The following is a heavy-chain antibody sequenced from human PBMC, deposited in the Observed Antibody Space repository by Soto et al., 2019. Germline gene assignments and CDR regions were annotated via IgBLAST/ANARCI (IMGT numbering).Heavy chain of an antibody. Sequence: SETLSLTCAVYGGSFSGYYWSWIRQPPGKGLEWIGEINHSGSTNYNPSLKSRVTISVDTSKNQFSLKLSSVTAADTAVYYCARGPLGSGSLYPPEKFGYWGQGTLVTVSS. CDR3: ARGPLGSGSLYPPEKFGY. V-gene: IGHV4-34*01. J-gene: IGHJ4*02. CDR1: GGSFSGYY. CDR2: INHSGST. D-gene: IGHD3-10*01.